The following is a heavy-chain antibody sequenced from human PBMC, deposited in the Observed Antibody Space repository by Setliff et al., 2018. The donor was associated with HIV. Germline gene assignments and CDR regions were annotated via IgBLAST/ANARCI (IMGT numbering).Heavy chain of an antibody. D-gene: IGHD4-17*01. V-gene: IGHV3-15*01. CDR3: ARDDSGYNYGGRGMDV. J-gene: IGHJ6*02. CDR2: IKSKRDGGTI. CDR1: GFILSEDW. Sequence: GSLRLSCAVSGFILSEDWMSWVRQAPGKGLEWLGRIKSKRDGGTIDYTAPVKGRFTISRDDSKNTLYLEMNNLKTEDTAVYYCARDDSGYNYGGRGMDVWGQGTTVTVSS.